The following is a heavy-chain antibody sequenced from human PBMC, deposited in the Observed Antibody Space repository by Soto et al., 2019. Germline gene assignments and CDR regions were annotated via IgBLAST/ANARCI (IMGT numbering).Heavy chain of an antibody. D-gene: IGHD3-3*01. Sequence: SETLSLTCTVSGGSISSSSYYWGWIRQPPGKGLEWIGSIYYSGSTYYNPSLKSRVTISVDTSKNQFSLKLSSVTAADTAVYYCARPSAYYDFWSGPPILWGQGTLVTVSS. CDR2: IYYSGST. CDR3: ARPSAYYDFWSGPPIL. J-gene: IGHJ4*02. V-gene: IGHV4-39*01. CDR1: GGSISSSSYY.